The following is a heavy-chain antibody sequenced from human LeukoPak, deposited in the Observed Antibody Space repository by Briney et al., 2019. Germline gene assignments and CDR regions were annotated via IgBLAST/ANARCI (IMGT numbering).Heavy chain of an antibody. D-gene: IGHD6-19*01. V-gene: IGHV3-30*01. CDR1: GFTFSSYA. Sequence: GGSLRLSCAASGFTFSSYAMHWVRQAPGKGLEWVAVISYDGSNKYYPDSVKGRFTISRDNSKNTLYLQMNSLRAEDTAVYYCARSWAVAGETFDYWGQGTLVTVSS. CDR3: ARSWAVAGETFDY. J-gene: IGHJ4*02. CDR2: ISYDGSNK.